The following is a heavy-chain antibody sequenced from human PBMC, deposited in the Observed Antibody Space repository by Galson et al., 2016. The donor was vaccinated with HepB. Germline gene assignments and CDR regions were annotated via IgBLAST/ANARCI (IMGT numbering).Heavy chain of an antibody. CDR3: TTIKNY. V-gene: IGHV3-15*01. Sequence: SLRLSCAASGFAFSDAWMTWVRQAPGKGLEWVGRIKSKDDGGTIDYAAPVKGRFTISRDDSKNTLSLQMNRLRNEDTAVYFCTTIKNYWGLGTLVTVSS. J-gene: IGHJ4*02. CDR2: IKSKDDGGTI. CDR1: GFAFSDAW.